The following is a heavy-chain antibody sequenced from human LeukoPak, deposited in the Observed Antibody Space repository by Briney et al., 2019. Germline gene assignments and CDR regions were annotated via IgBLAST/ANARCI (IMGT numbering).Heavy chain of an antibody. V-gene: IGHV4-38-2*02. CDR2: IYYSGST. CDR3: ARDSLTGYYKGFDY. CDR1: GYSISSGYY. Sequence: SETLSLTCTVSGYSISSGYYWGWIRQPPGKGLEWIGSIYYSGSTYYNPSLKSRVTISVDTSKNQFSLKLSSVTAADTAVYYCARDSLTGYYKGFDYWGQGTLVTVSS. D-gene: IGHD3-9*01. J-gene: IGHJ4*02.